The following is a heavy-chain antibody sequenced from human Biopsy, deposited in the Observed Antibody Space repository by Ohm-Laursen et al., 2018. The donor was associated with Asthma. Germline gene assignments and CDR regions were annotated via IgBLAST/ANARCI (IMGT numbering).Heavy chain of an antibody. Sequence: ASVKVSCKASGGTFSNYAISWVRQAPGQGLEWMGGIIPMFGTTNYAQKFQGRVTITADESTSTAYMELSSLRSDDTAVYYCASPTYCSGSSCINNYYYALDVWGQGTTVTVSS. CDR3: ASPTYCSGSSCINNYYYALDV. CDR2: IIPMFGTT. D-gene: IGHD2-15*01. V-gene: IGHV1-69*13. CDR1: GGTFSNYA. J-gene: IGHJ6*02.